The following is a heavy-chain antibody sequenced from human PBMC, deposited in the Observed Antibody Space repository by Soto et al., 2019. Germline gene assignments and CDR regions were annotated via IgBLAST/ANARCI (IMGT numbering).Heavy chain of an antibody. J-gene: IGHJ4*02. CDR2: IWYDGSNK. CDR3: ARDHRSGSSFTFDY. CDR1: GFTFSSYG. D-gene: IGHD1-26*01. Sequence: ALRLSCAASGFTFSSYGMHWVRQAPGKGLEWVAVIWYDGSNKYYADSVKGRFTISRDNSKNTLYLQMNSLRAEDTAVYYWARDHRSGSSFTFDYWGQGTQV. V-gene: IGHV3-33*01.